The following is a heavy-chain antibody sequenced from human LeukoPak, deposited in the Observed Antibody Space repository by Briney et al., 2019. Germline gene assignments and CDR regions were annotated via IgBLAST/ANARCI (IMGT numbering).Heavy chain of an antibody. CDR1: GYTFTSYY. J-gene: IGHJ6*03. CDR2: INPSGGST. Sequence: ASVKVSCKASGYTFTSYYMHWVRQAPGQGLEWMGIINPSGGSTSYAQKFQGRVTMTRDMSTSTVYMELSSLRSEDTAVYYCARAPQPTVTTLGYMDVWGKGTTVTVSS. D-gene: IGHD4-11*01. V-gene: IGHV1-46*01. CDR3: ARAPQPTVTTLGYMDV.